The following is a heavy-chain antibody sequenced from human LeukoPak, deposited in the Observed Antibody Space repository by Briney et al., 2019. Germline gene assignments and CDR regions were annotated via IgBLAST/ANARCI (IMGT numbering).Heavy chain of an antibody. CDR2: IHPSGGST. D-gene: IGHD3-3*01. J-gene: IGHJ1*01. Sequence: GASVKVSCKASGYAFTSYYMHWGRQAPGQGLEWMGIIHPSGGSTSYAQKFQGRVTMTRDTSTSTVYMELSSLRSEDTAVYYCARGVATIFGVVEYFQHWGQGTLVTVSS. V-gene: IGHV1-46*01. CDR1: GYAFTSYY. CDR3: ARGVATIFGVVEYFQH.